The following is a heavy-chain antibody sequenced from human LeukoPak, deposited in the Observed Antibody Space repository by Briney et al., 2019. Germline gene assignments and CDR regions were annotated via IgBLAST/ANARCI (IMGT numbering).Heavy chain of an antibody. V-gene: IGHV1-18*01. J-gene: IGHJ4*02. CDR3: AREEEIFWSGYTHYEY. CDR2: ISAYNGNT. CDR1: GYTFTSYG. D-gene: IGHD3-3*01. Sequence: ASVKVSCKASGYTFTSYGISWVRQAPGQGLEWMGWISAYNGNTNYAQKLQGRVTMTTDTSTSTAYMELRSLRSDDTAVYYCAREEEIFWSGYTHYEYWGQGTLVTVPS.